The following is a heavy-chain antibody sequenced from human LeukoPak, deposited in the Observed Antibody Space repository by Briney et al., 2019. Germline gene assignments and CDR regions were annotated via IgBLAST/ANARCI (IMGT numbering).Heavy chain of an antibody. D-gene: IGHD1-1*01. CDR2: INPNSGGT. Sequence: ASVKVSCKASGYTFTGYYMHWVRQAPGQGLEWMGWINPNSGGTNYAQKFQGRVTMTRDTSISTAYMELSRLRSDDTAVYYCARGPNWNDVGYFDYWDQGTLVTVSS. CDR3: ARGPNWNDVGYFDY. CDR1: GYTFTGYY. J-gene: IGHJ4*02. V-gene: IGHV1-2*02.